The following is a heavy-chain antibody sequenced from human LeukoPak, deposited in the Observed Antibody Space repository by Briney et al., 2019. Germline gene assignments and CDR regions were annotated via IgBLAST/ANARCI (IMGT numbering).Heavy chain of an antibody. V-gene: IGHV3-33*01. CDR1: GFTFSSYG. J-gene: IGHJ4*02. D-gene: IGHD3-10*01. CDR3: ARDKSRYGSGSFDY. Sequence: GGSLRLSCAASGFTFSSYGMHWVRQALGKGLEWVAVIWYDGSNKYYADSVKGRFTISRDNSMNTPYLQMNSLRAEDTAVYYCARDKSRYGSGSFDYWGQGTLVTVSS. CDR2: IWYDGSNK.